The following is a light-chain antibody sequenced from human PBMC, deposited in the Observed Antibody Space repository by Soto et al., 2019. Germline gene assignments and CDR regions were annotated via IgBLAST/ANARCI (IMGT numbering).Light chain of an antibody. CDR1: QSVLYSSNNKNY. J-gene: IGKJ1*01. CDR2: WAS. V-gene: IGKV4-1*01. CDR3: QQYYSTFTWT. Sequence: EIVMTQSPDSLAVSLGERATINCKASQSVLYSSNNKNYLAWYQQKPGQPPKLLIYWASTRESGVPDRFSGSGSGTDFTLTISSLQAEDVAVHYCQQYYSTFTWTFGQGTKVEIK.